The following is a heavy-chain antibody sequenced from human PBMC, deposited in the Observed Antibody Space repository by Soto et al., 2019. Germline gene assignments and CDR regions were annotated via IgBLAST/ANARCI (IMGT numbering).Heavy chain of an antibody. V-gene: IGHV3-53*01. Sequence: GGSLRLSCAASGFTVSTNYMSWVRQAPGKGMEWVSTIYSSGRTYYADSVKGRFTISRDNSKNTLSLQMNSLRAEDPAVYYCASQTGDPGGGGYYFDYWGQGT. D-gene: IGHD7-27*01. CDR3: ASQTGDPGGGGYYFDY. CDR1: GFTVSTNY. CDR2: IYSSGRT. J-gene: IGHJ4*02.